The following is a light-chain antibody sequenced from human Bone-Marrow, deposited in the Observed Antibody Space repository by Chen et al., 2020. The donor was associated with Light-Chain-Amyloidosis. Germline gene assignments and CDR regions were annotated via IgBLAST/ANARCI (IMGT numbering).Light chain of an antibody. Sequence: SYELTQPPSVSVSPGQTARITCSGDDLPTKYAYWYQQKPGQAPVLVIHRDTERPSGISERFSGSSSGTTATFTISGVQAEDEGDYHCQSADSSGTYEVIFGGGTKLTVL. V-gene: IGLV3-25*03. J-gene: IGLJ2*01. CDR3: QSADSSGTYEVI. CDR2: RDT. CDR1: DLPTKY.